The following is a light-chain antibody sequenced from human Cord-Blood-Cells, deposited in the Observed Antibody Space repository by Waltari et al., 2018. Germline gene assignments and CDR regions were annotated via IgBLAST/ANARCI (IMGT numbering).Light chain of an antibody. V-gene: IGLV2-23*01. CDR2: EGS. Sequence: TQPASVSGSPGQSITISCTGTSSDVGSYNLVSWYQQHPGKAPKLMIYEGSKRPSGVSNRFSGSKSGNTASLTISGLQAEDEADYYCCSYAGTYVVFGGGTKLTVL. CDR3: CSYAGTYVV. CDR1: SSDVGSYNL. J-gene: IGLJ2*01.